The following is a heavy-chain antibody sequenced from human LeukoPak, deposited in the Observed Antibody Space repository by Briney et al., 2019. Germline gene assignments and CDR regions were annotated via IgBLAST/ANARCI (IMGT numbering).Heavy chain of an antibody. CDR1: GGSISSSSYY. V-gene: IGHV4-39*01. CDR3: ASTCSSTSCYTPLDY. CDR2: IYYSGST. Sequence: PSETLSLTXTVSGGSISSSSYYWGWIRQPPGKGLEWIGSIYYSGSTYYNPSLKSRVTISVDTSKNQFSLKLSSVTAADTAVYYCASTCSSTSCYTPLDYWGQGTLVTVSS. J-gene: IGHJ4*02. D-gene: IGHD2-2*02.